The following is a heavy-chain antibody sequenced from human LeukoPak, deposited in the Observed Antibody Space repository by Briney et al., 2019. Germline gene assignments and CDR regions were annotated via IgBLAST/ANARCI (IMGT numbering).Heavy chain of an antibody. V-gene: IGHV1-8*02. Sequence: GASVKVSCKASGYTFTGYYMHWVRQAPGQGLEWMGWMNTNSGNTGHAQKFQGRVTMTKNTSITTAYMEMSSMRSENTAVYYCARGDDSSGYYGYWGQGTLVTVSS. CDR2: MNTNSGNT. J-gene: IGHJ4*02. CDR3: ARGDDSSGYYGY. D-gene: IGHD3-22*01. CDR1: GYTFTGYY.